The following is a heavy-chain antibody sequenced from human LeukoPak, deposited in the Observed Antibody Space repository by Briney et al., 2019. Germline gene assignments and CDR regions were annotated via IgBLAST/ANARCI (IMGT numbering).Heavy chain of an antibody. CDR2: ISSSGSTI. Sequence: SGGSLRLPCAASGFTFSSYEMNWVRQAPGKGLEWVSYISSSGSTIYYADSVKGRFTISRDNAKNSLYLQMNSLRAEDTAVYYCARASSSWSQEGDFDYWGQGTLVTVSS. J-gene: IGHJ4*02. D-gene: IGHD6-13*01. V-gene: IGHV3-48*03. CDR1: GFTFSSYE. CDR3: ARASSSWSQEGDFDY.